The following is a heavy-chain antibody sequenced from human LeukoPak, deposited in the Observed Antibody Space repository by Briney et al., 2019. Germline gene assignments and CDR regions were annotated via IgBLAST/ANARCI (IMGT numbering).Heavy chain of an antibody. D-gene: IGHD3-22*01. V-gene: IGHV3-23*01. J-gene: IGHJ4*02. CDR3: AKDLYYYDSSGYYTRGDY. CDR1: GFTFSSYG. CDR2: ISGSGGST. Sequence: PGGSLRLSCAASGFTFSSYGMSWVRQAPGKGLEWVSAISGSGGSTYYADSVKGRFTISRDNSKNTLYLQMNSLRAEDTAVYYCAKDLYYYDSSGYYTRGDYWGQGTLVTVSS.